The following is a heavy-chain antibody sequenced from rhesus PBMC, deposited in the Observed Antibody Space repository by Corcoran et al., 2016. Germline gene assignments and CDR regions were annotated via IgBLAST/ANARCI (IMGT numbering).Heavy chain of an antibody. CDR3: TRAYSNYHFDY. V-gene: IGHV3S4*01. CDR2: ISSASSYR. Sequence: EVQLVESGGGLVQPGGSLRLSCAASGFAFSDYYMSWVRQAPGKGLEWVSSISSASSYRYSADSVKRRFTISRDNAKNSLSLQMNSLKTEDTAVYYCTRAYSNYHFDYWGQGVLVTVSS. D-gene: IGHD4-23*01. CDR1: GFAFSDYY. J-gene: IGHJ4*01.